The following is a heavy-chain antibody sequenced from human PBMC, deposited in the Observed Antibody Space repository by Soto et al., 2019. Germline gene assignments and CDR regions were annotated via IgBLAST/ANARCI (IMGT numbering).Heavy chain of an antibody. V-gene: IGHV1-2*04. CDR3: AREGFYDILTGYYSWFDP. CDR2: INPNSGGT. J-gene: IGHJ5*02. Sequence: ASVKVSCKASGYTFTGYYMHWVRQAPGQGPEWMGWINPNSGGTNYAQKFQGWVTMTRDTSISTAYMELSRLRSDDTAVYYCAREGFYDILTGYYSWFDPWGQRTLVTVSA. D-gene: IGHD3-9*01. CDR1: GYTFTGYY.